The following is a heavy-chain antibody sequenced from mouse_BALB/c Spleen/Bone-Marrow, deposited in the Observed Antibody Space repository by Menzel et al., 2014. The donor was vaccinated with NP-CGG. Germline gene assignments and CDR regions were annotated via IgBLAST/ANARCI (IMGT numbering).Heavy chain of an antibody. Sequence: VKLVESGAELVRPGSSVKLSCKASGYPFSSYWMSWVKQRPGQGLEWIGQIYPGDGETNYNGKFKGNATLTADKSSSPGYMQLISLTSEDSAVYFCARKYGDYWGQGTTLTVSS. V-gene: IGHV1-80*01. D-gene: IGHD2-10*02. CDR2: IYPGDGET. CDR3: ARKYGDY. CDR1: GYPFSSYW. J-gene: IGHJ2*01.